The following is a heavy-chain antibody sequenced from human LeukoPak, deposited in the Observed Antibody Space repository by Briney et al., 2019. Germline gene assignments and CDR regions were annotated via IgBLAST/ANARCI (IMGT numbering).Heavy chain of an antibody. CDR3: ARMRPELDY. J-gene: IGHJ4*02. CDR1: GFTFSSYE. D-gene: IGHD6-6*01. V-gene: IGHV3-48*03. CDR2: ISSSGTTI. Sequence: GGSLRLSCVASGFTFSSYEMNWVRQAPGKGLEWVSYISSSGTTIYYADSVKGRFTISRDNAENSLFLQMSSLTAEDTAVYYCARMRPELDYWGQGTLVTVSS.